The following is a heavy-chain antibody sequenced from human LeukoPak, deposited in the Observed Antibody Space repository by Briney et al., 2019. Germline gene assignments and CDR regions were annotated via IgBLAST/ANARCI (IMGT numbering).Heavy chain of an antibody. CDR1: GGSFSGYY. CDR2: INHSGST. J-gene: IGHJ4*02. Sequence: SETLSLTCAVYGGSFSGYYWSWIRLPPGKGLEWIGEINHSGSTNYNPSLKSRVTISVDTSKNQFSLKLSSVTAADTAVYYCAREGLDSSGYLDYWGQGTLVTVSS. D-gene: IGHD3-22*01. CDR3: AREGLDSSGYLDY. V-gene: IGHV4-34*01.